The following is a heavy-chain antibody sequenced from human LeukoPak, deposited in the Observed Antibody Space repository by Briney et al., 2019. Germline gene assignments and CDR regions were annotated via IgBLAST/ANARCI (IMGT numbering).Heavy chain of an antibody. CDR3: ARDDFWSGYLHGTNYYYYYGMDV. J-gene: IGHJ6*02. Sequence: GASVKVSCKASGYTFTSYGISWVRQAPGQGLEWMGRIIPILGIANYAQKFQGRVTITADKSTSTAYMELSSLRSEDTAVYYCARDDFWSGYLHGTNYYYYYGMDVWGQGTTVTVSS. CDR2: IIPILGIA. V-gene: IGHV1-69*04. CDR1: GYTFTSYG. D-gene: IGHD3-3*01.